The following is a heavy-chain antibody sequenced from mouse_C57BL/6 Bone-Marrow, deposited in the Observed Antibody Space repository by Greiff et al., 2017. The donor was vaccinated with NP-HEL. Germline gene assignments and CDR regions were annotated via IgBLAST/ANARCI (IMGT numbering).Heavy chain of an antibody. V-gene: IGHV1-74*01. CDR2: IHPSDSDT. Sequence: QVHVKQSGAELVRPGTSVKVSCKASGYAFTNYLIEWVKQRPGQGLEWIGRIHPSDSDTNYNQKFKGKATLTVDKSSSTAYMQLSSLTSEDSAVYYCAIGGGHKLDWYFDVWGTGTTVTVSS. D-gene: IGHD6-1*01. CDR3: AIGGGHKLDWYFDV. CDR1: GYAFTNYL. J-gene: IGHJ1*03.